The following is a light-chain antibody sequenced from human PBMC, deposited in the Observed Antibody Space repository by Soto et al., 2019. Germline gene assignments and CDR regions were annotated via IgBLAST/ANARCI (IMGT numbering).Light chain of an antibody. CDR2: GAS. J-gene: IGKJ1*01. Sequence: EIVMTQSPATLSVSPGERATLSCRASQSVSSTLAWYQQKPGPAPRLLIYGASNRATGIPDRFSGSGSGTDFTLTISRLEPEDFAVYYCQQYGSSGTFGQGTKVDI. CDR3: QQYGSSGT. V-gene: IGKV3-20*01. CDR1: QSVSST.